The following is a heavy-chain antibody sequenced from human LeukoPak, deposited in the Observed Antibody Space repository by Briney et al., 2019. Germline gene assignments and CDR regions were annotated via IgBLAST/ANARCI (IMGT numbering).Heavy chain of an antibody. V-gene: IGHV3-23*01. D-gene: IGHD3-3*01. CDR1: GFTFSSYA. CDR2: ISASGDST. CDR3: AKGRLALRSTAY. Sequence: PGGSLRLSCAASGFTFSSYAISWVRQAPGKGLEWVSAISASGDSTYYADSVKGRFTISRDNSRNTLYLQMNSLRAEDRAVYYCAKGRLALRSTAYGGQGTLVTVSS. J-gene: IGHJ4*02.